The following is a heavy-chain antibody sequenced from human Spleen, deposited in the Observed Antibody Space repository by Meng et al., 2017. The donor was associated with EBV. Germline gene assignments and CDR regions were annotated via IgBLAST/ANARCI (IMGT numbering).Heavy chain of an antibody. D-gene: IGHD3-10*01. Sequence: PLQEQGPGLVMPLHTRTLTCTVSGASVTSGTYHWSWIRQSPGKGLEWIGYIYATGTTIYNPSLKSRVSIFLETSKNLFSLKLNSVTTADTAVYYCAKSRSSTPGVVDYWGQGTLVTVSS. CDR3: AKSRSSTPGVVDY. CDR1: GASVTSGTYH. J-gene: IGHJ4*02. CDR2: IYATGTT. V-gene: IGHV4-61*01.